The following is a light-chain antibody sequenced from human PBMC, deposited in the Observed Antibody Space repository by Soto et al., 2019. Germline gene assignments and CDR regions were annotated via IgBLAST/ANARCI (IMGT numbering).Light chain of an antibody. CDR1: QSVNSD. J-gene: IGKJ1*01. CDR2: GAS. V-gene: IGKV3-15*01. CDR3: YHFNNWPPWT. Sequence: EIVMTHSPATLSVSPGDRATLSCRASQSVNSDLAWYQQKPGQAPRLLIYGASTRATDIPARFSGSGSGTEFTLTISSVQSEDFAVYYCYHFNNWPPWTVGQGTKVDIK.